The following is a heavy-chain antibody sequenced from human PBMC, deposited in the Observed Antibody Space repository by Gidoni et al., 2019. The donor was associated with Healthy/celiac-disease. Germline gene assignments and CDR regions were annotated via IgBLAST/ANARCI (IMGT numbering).Heavy chain of an antibody. D-gene: IGHD1-26*01. V-gene: IGHV3-33*01. CDR3: ARDSRARREIDY. CDR1: GFTFSSYG. J-gene: IGHJ4*02. Sequence: QVQLVESGGGVVQPGRFLRPPCAASGFTFSSYGMHWVRQAPGKGLGWVAVIWYDGSNKYYADSVKGRFTISRDNSKNTLYLQMNSLRAEDTAVYYCARDSRARREIDYWGQGTLVTVSS. CDR2: IWYDGSNK.